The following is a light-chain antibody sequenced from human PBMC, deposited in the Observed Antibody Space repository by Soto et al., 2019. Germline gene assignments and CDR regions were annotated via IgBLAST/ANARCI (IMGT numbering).Light chain of an antibody. CDR3: QQYGSSPRT. Sequence: EIVLTQSPGTLSLSPGERATLSCRASQSVSSRSLAWYQQKPGQAPRLLISGASSRATGIPDRFSGSGSGTDFTLTISRLEPEDFAVYYCQQYGSSPRTFGQGTKVVIK. CDR2: GAS. CDR1: QSVSSRS. V-gene: IGKV3-20*01. J-gene: IGKJ1*01.